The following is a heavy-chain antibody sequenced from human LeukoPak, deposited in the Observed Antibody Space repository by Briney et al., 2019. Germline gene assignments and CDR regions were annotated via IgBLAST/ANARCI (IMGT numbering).Heavy chain of an antibody. J-gene: IGHJ4*02. V-gene: IGHV1-69*04. Sequence: SVRVSCKASGGTFSSYAISWVRQAPGQGLEWMGRIIPILGIANYAQKFQGRVTITADKSTSTAYMELSSLRSEDTAVYYCARGGYNPHFDYWGQGTLVTVSS. CDR3: ARGGYNPHFDY. CDR1: GGTFSSYA. D-gene: IGHD5-24*01. CDR2: IIPILGIA.